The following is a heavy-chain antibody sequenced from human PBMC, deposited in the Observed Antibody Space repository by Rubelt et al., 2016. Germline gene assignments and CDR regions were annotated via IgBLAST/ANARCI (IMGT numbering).Heavy chain of an antibody. V-gene: IGHV1-18*01. CDR2: ISAYNGNT. CDR3: ARVSGYHPFYYYGMDV. J-gene: IGHJ6*02. D-gene: IGHD5-12*01. Sequence: WVRQAPGQGLEWMGWISAYNGNTNYAQKLQGRVTMTTDTSTSTAYMELRSLRSDDTAVYYCARVSGYHPFYYYGMDVWGQGTTVTVSS.